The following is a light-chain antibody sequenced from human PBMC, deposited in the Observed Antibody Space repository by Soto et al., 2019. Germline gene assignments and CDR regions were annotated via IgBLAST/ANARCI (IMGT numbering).Light chain of an antibody. J-gene: IGKJ2*01. CDR3: QQSYSLPYT. CDR1: QSVGSL. V-gene: IGKV1-39*01. CDR2: AAS. Sequence: DIQMTQSPSSLSASVGDRVTITCRASQSVGSLLNWFQQRPGIAPKLLIYAASTLQSGAPSRFSVSGAGTDFTLSISSLQPEDVAPYYCQQSYSLPYTFGQGTKLEI.